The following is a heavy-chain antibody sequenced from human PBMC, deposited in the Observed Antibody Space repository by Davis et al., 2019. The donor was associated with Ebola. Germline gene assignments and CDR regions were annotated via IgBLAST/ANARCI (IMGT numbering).Heavy chain of an antibody. CDR1: GFTFSSYG. CDR2: IRSDGSST. CDR3: ASSDFDY. D-gene: IGHD3-10*01. Sequence: GESLKISCAASGFTFSSYGMHWVRQAPGKGLVWVARIRSDGSSTIYADSVEGRFTISRGNAKNTLYLQMNSLRAEDTAVYYCASSDFDYWGQGTLVTVSS. V-gene: IGHV3-74*01. J-gene: IGHJ4*02.